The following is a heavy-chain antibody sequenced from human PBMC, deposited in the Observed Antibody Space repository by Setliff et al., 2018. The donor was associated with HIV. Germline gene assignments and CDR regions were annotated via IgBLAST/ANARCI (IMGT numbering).Heavy chain of an antibody. CDR3: ERQSGYTRGWDIFGLVAGSFDI. Sequence: SETLSLTCNVSDGSISSSSYYWAWIRQPPGKGLEWIGTIYYSGNTYYRPSLKSRVTVTIDTSKNQFSLRLNSVTAADTAVYYCERQSGYTRGWDIFGLVAGSFDIWGQGTMVTVSS. J-gene: IGHJ3*02. CDR2: IYYSGNT. CDR1: DGSISSSSYY. V-gene: IGHV4-39*01. D-gene: IGHD3-3*01.